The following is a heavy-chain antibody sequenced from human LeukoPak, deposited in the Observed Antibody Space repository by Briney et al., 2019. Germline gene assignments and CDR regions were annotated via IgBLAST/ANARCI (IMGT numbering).Heavy chain of an antibody. D-gene: IGHD2-15*01. CDR2: INHSGST. CDR1: GGSFSGYY. J-gene: IGHJ4*02. Sequence: PSETLSLTCAVYGGSFSGYYWSWIRQPPGKGLEWIGEINHSGSTNYNPSLKSRVTISVDTSKNHFSLKLSSVTAADTAVYYCAREGRSSTPGYWGQGTLVTVSS. CDR3: AREGRSSTPGY. V-gene: IGHV4-34*01.